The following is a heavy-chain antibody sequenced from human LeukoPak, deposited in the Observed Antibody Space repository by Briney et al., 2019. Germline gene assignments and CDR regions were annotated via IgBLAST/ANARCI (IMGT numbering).Heavy chain of an antibody. CDR1: GYTFTSYA. Sequence: GASVKVSCKASGYTFTSYAMNWVRQAPGQGLEWMGWISAYNGNTNYAQKLQGRVTMTTDTSTSTAYMELRSLRSDDTAVYYCARDRGYSKTYYYYYYMDVWGKGTTVTVSS. D-gene: IGHD4-11*01. V-gene: IGHV1-18*01. CDR3: ARDRGYSKTYYYYYYMDV. CDR2: ISAYNGNT. J-gene: IGHJ6*03.